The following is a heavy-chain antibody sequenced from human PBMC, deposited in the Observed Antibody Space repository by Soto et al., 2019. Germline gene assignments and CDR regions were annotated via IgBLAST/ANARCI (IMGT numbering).Heavy chain of an antibody. CDR1: GDSFNSNW. V-gene: IGHV5-51*01. J-gene: IGHJ6*02. CDR2: IYPIDSDT. Sequence: PGESLKISCKVSGDSFNSNWIAWVRQRPGRGLEWMGIIYPIDSDTRYSPSFQGQVTIPVDRSVNSAFLQWRSLKASDTATYYCARRSAVTTFYFYGMDVWGQGTTVTVSS. D-gene: IGHD4-17*01. CDR3: ARRSAVTTFYFYGMDV.